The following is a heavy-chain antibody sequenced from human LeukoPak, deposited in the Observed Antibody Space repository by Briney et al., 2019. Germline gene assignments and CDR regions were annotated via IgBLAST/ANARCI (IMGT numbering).Heavy chain of an antibody. V-gene: IGHV3-30*02. CDR3: AKLLVRFLEWSYFDY. CDR2: IRYDGSNK. D-gene: IGHD3-3*01. Sequence: PGGSLRLSCAASGFTFSSYGMHWVRQAPGKGLEWVAFIRYDGSNKYYADSVKGRFTISRDNSKNTLYLQMNSLRAEDTAVYYCAKLLVRFLEWSYFDYWGQGTLVTVSS. J-gene: IGHJ4*02. CDR1: GFTFSSYG.